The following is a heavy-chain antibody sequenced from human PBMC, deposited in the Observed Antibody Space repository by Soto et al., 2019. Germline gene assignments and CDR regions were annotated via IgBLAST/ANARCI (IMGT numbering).Heavy chain of an antibody. CDR2: IIPMFGTP. CDR1: GGTVSNYP. D-gene: IGHD3-3*01. CDR3: ARHARHLEWLQPFDY. J-gene: IGHJ4*02. V-gene: IGHV1-69*01. Sequence: QVQLVQSGAEVKEPGSSVKVSCTASGGTVSNYPISWVRQAPGQGLEWMGGIIPMFGTPNYAVKFQGRVTITADESTSTAYMELSSLRYDATAVYYCARHARHLEWLQPFDYWGQGALVTVSS.